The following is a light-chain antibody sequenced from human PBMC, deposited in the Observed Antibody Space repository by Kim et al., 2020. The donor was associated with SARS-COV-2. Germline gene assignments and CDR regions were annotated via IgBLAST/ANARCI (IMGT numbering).Light chain of an antibody. CDR3: QASDSSTALYV. CDR1: ELQTKY. V-gene: IGLV3-1*01. CDR2: QDN. Sequence: SPGQTASLTCSGDELQTKYTFWYQQRPGQSPVLVIYQDNERPSGIPERFSGSSSGETATLTISGTQAMDEADYYCQASDSSTALYVFGTGTKVTVL. J-gene: IGLJ1*01.